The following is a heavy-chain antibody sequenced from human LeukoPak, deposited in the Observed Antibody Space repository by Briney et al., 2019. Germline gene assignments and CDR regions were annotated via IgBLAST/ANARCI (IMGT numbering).Heavy chain of an antibody. D-gene: IGHD2-21*01. CDR1: GGSISASSHY. CDR3: PRRDYRAWFDP. Sequence: SETLSLTCSVSGGSISASSHYWAWVRQPPGKGLEWIGSVYYTGSIRYNTSLKSRVTISVDMSKNDLFLTLSSATAADTSFYNCPRRDYRAWFDPWGQGILVTVSP. J-gene: IGHJ5*02. CDR2: VYYTGSI. V-gene: IGHV4-39*01.